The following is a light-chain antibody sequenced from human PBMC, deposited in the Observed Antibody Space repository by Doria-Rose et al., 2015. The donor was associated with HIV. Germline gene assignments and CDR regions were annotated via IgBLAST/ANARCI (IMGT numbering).Light chain of an antibody. CDR1: PTFSSTY. V-gene: IGKV3-20*01. CDR2: DGS. Sequence: TQSPGTLSLSPGARATLSCRASPTFSSTYSAWYQQQPGQAPSLLIYDGSTRATGIPDRFSASGSGTDFTLTINRLEPEDFALYYCHQYGTSWTFGQGTKVEI. CDR3: HQYGTSWT. J-gene: IGKJ1*01.